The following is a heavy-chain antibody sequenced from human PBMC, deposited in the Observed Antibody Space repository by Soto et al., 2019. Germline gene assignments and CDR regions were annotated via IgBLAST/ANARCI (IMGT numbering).Heavy chain of an antibody. V-gene: IGHV5-10-1*01. CDR1: GYSFTSYR. D-gene: IGHD2-15*01. J-gene: IGHJ4*02. CDR3: ARVGYCSGGSCYGNDY. CDR2: IDPSDSYT. Sequence: PGESLKISCKGSGYSFTSYRISWVRQMPGKGLEWMGRIDPSDSYTNYSPSFQGHVTISADKSISTAYLQWSSLKASDTAMYYCARVGYCSGGSCYGNDYWGQGTLVTVSS.